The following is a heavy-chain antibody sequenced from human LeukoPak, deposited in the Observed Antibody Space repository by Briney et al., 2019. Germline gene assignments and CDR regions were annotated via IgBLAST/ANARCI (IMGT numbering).Heavy chain of an antibody. V-gene: IGHV3-7*03. CDR1: GFTFSSYW. CDR2: INHNGNVN. CDR3: AKGGGLDV. Sequence: GGSLRLSCAASGFTFSSYWMNWARQAPGKGLEWVASINHNGNVNHYVDSVKGRFTISRDNAKNSLYLQMSNLRAEDTAVYFCAKGGGLDVWGQGATVTVSS. D-gene: IGHD3-16*01. J-gene: IGHJ6*02.